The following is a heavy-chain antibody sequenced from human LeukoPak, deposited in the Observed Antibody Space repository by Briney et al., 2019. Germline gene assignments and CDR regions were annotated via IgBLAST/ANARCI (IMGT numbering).Heavy chain of an antibody. V-gene: IGHV4-34*01. CDR1: GGSLSGDY. CDR2: ISDSGGGSA. D-gene: IGHD3-10*01. Sequence: PSETLSLTCTVYGGSLSGDYWSWIRQPPGKGLEWIGEISDSGGGSADYNPSLRSRVSISVDTSKDQFSLNLSSVTAADTAVYFCARGRLWFGELSGVYYHYMDLWGKGTTVTVSS. CDR3: ARGRLWFGELSGVYYHYMDL. J-gene: IGHJ6*03.